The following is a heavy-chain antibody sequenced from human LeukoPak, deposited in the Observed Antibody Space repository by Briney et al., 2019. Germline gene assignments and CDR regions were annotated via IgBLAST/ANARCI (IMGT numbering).Heavy chain of an antibody. Sequence: GGSLRLSCAAYGFTFSSYSMNWVRQAPGKGLEWVSYISSSSSTIYYADSVKGRFTISRDNAKNSLYLQMNSLGAEDTAVYYCARDRFADYYDSSGYYSRAFDIWGQGTMVTVS. CDR3: ARDRFADYYDSSGYYSRAFDI. D-gene: IGHD3-22*01. CDR1: GFTFSSYS. J-gene: IGHJ3*02. CDR2: ISSSSSTI. V-gene: IGHV3-48*01.